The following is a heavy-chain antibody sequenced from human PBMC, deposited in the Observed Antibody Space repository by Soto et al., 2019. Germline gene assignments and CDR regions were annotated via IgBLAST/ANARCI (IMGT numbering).Heavy chain of an antibody. Sequence: ASVKVSCKASGGTFSIYTISWVRQAPGQGLEWMGRIIPLLGIANYAQKFQGRVTITADPSTSTAYMELSSVRAEDTAVDYCARVVPGRGERAVPGDWLTTGTQGGYMDVGGKGTTDTVSS. CDR2: IIPLLGIA. V-gene: IGHV1-69*02. CDR3: ARVVPGRGERAVPGDWLTTGTQGGYMDV. J-gene: IGHJ6*03. CDR1: GGTFSIYT. D-gene: IGHD3-9*01.